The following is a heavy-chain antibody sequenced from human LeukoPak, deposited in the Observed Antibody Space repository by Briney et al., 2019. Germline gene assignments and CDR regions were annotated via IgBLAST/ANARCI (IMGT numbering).Heavy chain of an antibody. CDR1: GYTFTSYG. V-gene: IGHV1-18*01. CDR3: ATWETQPFGSYWSS. D-gene: IGHD1-26*01. CDR2: ISAYNGNT. Sequence: ASVKVSCKASGYTFTSYGISWVRQAPGQGLEWMGWISAYNGNTNYAQKLQGRVTMTTDTSTSTAYMELSSLRSEDTAVYYCATWETQPFGSYWSSWGQGTLVTVSS. J-gene: IGHJ4*02.